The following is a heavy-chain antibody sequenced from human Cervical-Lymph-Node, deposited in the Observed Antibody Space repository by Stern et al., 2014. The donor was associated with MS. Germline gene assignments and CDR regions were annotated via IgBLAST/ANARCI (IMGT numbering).Heavy chain of an antibody. Sequence: VQLVQSGAEVKKPGASLKVSCKASGYTFSSNAIHWVRQAPGQRLECMGWINCGNGNAKYSQNFQVRVTISRDTSASTVYMELSSLRSEDTAVYYCARDSSPVLLDYWGQGTLITVSS. D-gene: IGHD4/OR15-4a*01. CDR1: GYTFSSNA. CDR2: INCGNGNA. V-gene: IGHV1-3*01. J-gene: IGHJ4*02. CDR3: ARDSSPVLLDY.